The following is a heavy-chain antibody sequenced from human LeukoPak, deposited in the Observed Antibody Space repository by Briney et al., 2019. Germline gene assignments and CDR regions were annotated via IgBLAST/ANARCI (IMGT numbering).Heavy chain of an antibody. V-gene: IGHV3-15*07. D-gene: IGHD3-22*01. J-gene: IGHJ4*02. CDR1: GFTFSNAG. CDR3: STTYYYDSSEGY. Sequence: GGSLRLSCAASGFTFSNAGMNWVRQAPGKGLEWVGRTKSKTDGGTTDYAAPVKGRFTISRDDSKNTLYLQMNSLKTEDTAVYYCSTTYYYDSSEGYWGQGTLVTVSS. CDR2: TKSKTDGGTT.